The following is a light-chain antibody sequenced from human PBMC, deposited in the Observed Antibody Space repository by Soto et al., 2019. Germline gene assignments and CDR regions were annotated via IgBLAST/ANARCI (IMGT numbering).Light chain of an antibody. CDR3: QQYNNWPVT. V-gene: IGKV3D-15*01. CDR1: QSVSSD. CDR2: GAS. Sequence: EIVMTQSPATLSVSPGERATLSCRASQSVSSDVAWYQQKVGQTPRLLIHGASTRATGIAARFSGSGSGTEFTLTISGLQSEDFATYYCQQYNNWPVTFGGGTKVDIK. J-gene: IGKJ4*01.